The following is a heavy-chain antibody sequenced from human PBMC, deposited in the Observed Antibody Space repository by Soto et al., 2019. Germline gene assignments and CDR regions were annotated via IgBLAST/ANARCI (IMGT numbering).Heavy chain of an antibody. D-gene: IGHD1-26*01. V-gene: IGHV3-23*01. Sequence: GGSLRLSCAASGFTFSSYAMSWVCQAPGKGLEWVSGISGSGGSTYYADSVKGRFTISRDDSKNTLYLQMNSLRAEDTAIFYCARDPFGYYVNYFDNWGQGTLVTVSS. J-gene: IGHJ4*02. CDR3: ARDPFGYYVNYFDN. CDR1: GFTFSSYA. CDR2: ISGSGGST.